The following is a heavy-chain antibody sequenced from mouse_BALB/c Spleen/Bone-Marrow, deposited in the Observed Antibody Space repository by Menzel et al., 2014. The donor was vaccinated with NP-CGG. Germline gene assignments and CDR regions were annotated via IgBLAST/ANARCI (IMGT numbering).Heavy chain of an antibody. CDR3: ARVIRYESYFDY. D-gene: IGHD2-14*01. CDR1: GFSLTSYG. Sequence: QVQLKQSGPGLVAPSQSLSITCTVSGFSLTSYGVHWVRQPPGKGLEWLGVIWAGGSTNYYSALMSRLSISKDNSKSQYLLKMNSLQTDDTARYYWARVIRYESYFDYWGQGTTLSVSS. CDR2: IWAGGST. J-gene: IGHJ2*01. V-gene: IGHV2-9*02.